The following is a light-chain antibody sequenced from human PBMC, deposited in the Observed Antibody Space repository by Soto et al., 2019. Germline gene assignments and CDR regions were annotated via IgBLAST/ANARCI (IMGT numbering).Light chain of an antibody. CDR1: QSISNY. CDR3: QQSYSTLYT. V-gene: IGKV1-39*01. J-gene: IGKJ2*01. Sequence: DIQMTQSPSSLSASVGDRVTITCRASQSISNYLNWYQQKPGKAPKLLIYAASSLQSGVPSRFSGSGSGTDFTLTISSLQPEDFATYYCQQSYSTLYTFGQGTKLGIK. CDR2: AAS.